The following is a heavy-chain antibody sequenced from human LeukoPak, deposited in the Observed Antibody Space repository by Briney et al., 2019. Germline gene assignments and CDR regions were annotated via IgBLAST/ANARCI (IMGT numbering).Heavy chain of an antibody. D-gene: IGHD3-16*02. CDR2: IYSGGST. V-gene: IGHV3-66*01. J-gene: IGHJ4*02. Sequence: GGSLRLSCAASGFTVSSNYMSWVRQAPGKGLEWVSVIYSGGSTYYADSVKGRFTISRDNSKNTLYLQMNSLRAEDTAVYYCARNPLGELSLGYFDYWGQGTLVTVSS. CDR3: ARNPLGELSLGYFDY. CDR1: GFTVSSNY.